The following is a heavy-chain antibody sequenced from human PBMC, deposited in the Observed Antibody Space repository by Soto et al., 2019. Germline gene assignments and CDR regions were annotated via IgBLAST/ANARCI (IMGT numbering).Heavy chain of an antibody. D-gene: IGHD2-21*01. CDR1: GVTFSSYA. CDR3: AKANSLTPSFRGPTSGMDV. CDR2: ISGSGTST. V-gene: IGHV3-23*01. J-gene: IGHJ6*02. Sequence: PGGALRLSCEASGVTFSSYAMSLVRQAPGKGLEWVSAISGSGTSTYYADSVKGRFTISRDNSKNTLSLQMNSLRVEDTTLYYCAKANSLTPSFRGPTSGMDVWGQGTTVTVSS.